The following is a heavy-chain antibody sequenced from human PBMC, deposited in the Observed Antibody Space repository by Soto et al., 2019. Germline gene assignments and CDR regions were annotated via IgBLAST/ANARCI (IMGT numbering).Heavy chain of an antibody. V-gene: IGHV3-33*01. D-gene: IGHD3-10*01. Sequence: GSLRLSCAASGFTFSSYGMHWVRQAPGKGLEWVAVIWYDGSNKYYADSVKGRFTISRDNSKNTLYLQMNSLRAEDTAVYYCARDLLSGGSGAFDIWGQGTMVTVS. CDR3: ARDLLSGGSGAFDI. CDR1: GFTFSSYG. J-gene: IGHJ3*02. CDR2: IWYDGSNK.